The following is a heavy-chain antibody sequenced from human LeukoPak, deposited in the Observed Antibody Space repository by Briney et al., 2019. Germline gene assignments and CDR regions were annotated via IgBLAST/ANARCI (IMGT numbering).Heavy chain of an antibody. CDR1: GYTFTSYA. D-gene: IGHD2-15*01. CDR2: INAGNGNT. V-gene: IGHV1-3*01. CDR3: ARGCSGGSCSAYYYYYGMDV. Sequence: GASVKVSCKASGYTFTSYAMHWVRQAPGQRLEWMGWINAGNGNTKYSQKFQGRVTITRDTSASTAYVELSSLRSEDTAVYYCARGCSGGSCSAYYYYYGMDVWGQGTTVTVSS. J-gene: IGHJ6*02.